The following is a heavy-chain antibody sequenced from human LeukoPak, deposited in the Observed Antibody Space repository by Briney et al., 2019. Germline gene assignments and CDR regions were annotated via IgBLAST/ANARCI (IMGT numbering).Heavy chain of an antibody. Sequence: ASMKVSCKASGYTFTGYYMHWVRQAPGQGLEWMGWINPNSGGTNYAQKFQGRVTMTRDTSTSTVYMELSSLRSEDTAVYYCARVMGRIATRTPDAFDIWGQGTMVTVSS. CDR2: INPNSGGT. V-gene: IGHV1-2*02. J-gene: IGHJ3*02. CDR3: ARVMGRIATRTPDAFDI. D-gene: IGHD6-13*01. CDR1: GYTFTGYY.